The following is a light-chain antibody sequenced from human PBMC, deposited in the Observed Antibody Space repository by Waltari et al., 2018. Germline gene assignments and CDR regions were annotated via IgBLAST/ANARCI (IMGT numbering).Light chain of an antibody. Sequence: EIVMTQSPATLSVSPGERATLSCRASQSVSSNLAWYQQKPGQAARLLIYGASTRATGIPDKFSGSGSETEFTLTISSRQSEDFAVYYCQQYNNWPRTFGPGTKVDIK. CDR2: GAS. J-gene: IGKJ3*01. CDR3: QQYNNWPRT. CDR1: QSVSSN. V-gene: IGKV3-15*01.